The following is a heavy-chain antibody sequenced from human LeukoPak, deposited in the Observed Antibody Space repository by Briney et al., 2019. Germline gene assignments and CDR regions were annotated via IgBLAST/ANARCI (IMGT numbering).Heavy chain of an antibody. V-gene: IGHV4-34*01. CDR2: INHSGST. CDR3: AREVGATSHYYYMDV. Sequence: SETLSLTCAVYGGSFSGYYWSWIRQPPGKGLEWIGEINHSGSTNYNPSLKSRVTISVDTSKNQFSLKLSSVTAADTAVYYCAREVGATSHYYYMDVWGKGTTVTVSS. J-gene: IGHJ6*03. D-gene: IGHD1-26*01. CDR1: GGSFSGYY.